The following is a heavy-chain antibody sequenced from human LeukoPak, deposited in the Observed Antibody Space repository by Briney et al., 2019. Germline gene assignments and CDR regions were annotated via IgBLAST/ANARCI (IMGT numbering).Heavy chain of an antibody. J-gene: IGHJ4*02. D-gene: IGHD5-18*01. Sequence: GGSLRLSCAASGFTFSSYAMTWVRQAPGKGLEWISAISGSGGTTYYADSVKGRFTISRDNSRNTLYLQMNSLRADDTAVYYCARGLQEYTYGFDYWGQGTLVTVSS. V-gene: IGHV3-23*01. CDR2: ISGSGGTT. CDR3: ARGLQEYTYGFDY. CDR1: GFTFSSYA.